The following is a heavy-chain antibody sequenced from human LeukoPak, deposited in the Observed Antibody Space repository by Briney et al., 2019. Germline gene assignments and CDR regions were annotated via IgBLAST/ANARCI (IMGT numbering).Heavy chain of an antibody. Sequence: SVKVSCKASGGTFSSYAISWVRQAPGQGLEWMGGIIPVFGTANYAQKFQGRVTITADESTSTAYMELSSLRSEDTAVYYCARGDIVVVPAATYAFDIWGQGTMVTVSS. J-gene: IGHJ3*02. CDR3: ARGDIVVVPAATYAFDI. CDR1: GGTFSSYA. D-gene: IGHD2-2*01. CDR2: IIPVFGTA. V-gene: IGHV1-69*01.